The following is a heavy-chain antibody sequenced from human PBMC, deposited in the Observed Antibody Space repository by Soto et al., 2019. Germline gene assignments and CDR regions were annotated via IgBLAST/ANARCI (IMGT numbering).Heavy chain of an antibody. D-gene: IGHD6-13*01. J-gene: IGHJ4*02. CDR2: ISGSGGST. CDR3: AKVGAEYSSSWYYFDY. CDR1: GFTFSSYA. Sequence: GGSLRLSCAASGFTFSSYAMSWVRQAPGKGLEWVSAISGSGGSTYYADSVKGRFTISRDNSKNTLYLQMNSLRAEDKAVYYCAKVGAEYSSSWYYFDYWGQGTLVTVSS. V-gene: IGHV3-23*01.